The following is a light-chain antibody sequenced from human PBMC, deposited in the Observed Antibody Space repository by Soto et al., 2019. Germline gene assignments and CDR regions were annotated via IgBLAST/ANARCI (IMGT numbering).Light chain of an antibody. V-gene: IGKV3-20*01. CDR1: QSVSSSY. J-gene: IGKJ5*01. CDR3: QQYGSSPPIT. CDR2: GAS. Sequence: EIVLTQSPGTLSLSPGERATLSCRASQSVSSSYLAWYQQKPGQAPRLLIYGASSRATVLPDRFSGSGSGTAFSLTISRREPEDFAVYYCQQYGSSPPITFGQGTRLEIK.